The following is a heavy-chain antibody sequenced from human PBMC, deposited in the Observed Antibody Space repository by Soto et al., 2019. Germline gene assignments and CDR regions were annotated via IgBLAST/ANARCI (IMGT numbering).Heavy chain of an antibody. Sequence: QVQLVQSGAEVKKPGASVKLSCRTSGYTFTHYYIHWVRQAPGQGLEWLAIINPASGSTNYAQDFQGRLTLTMDPSTTTVYMELSGLRGEGTAIFYCARDLAAGDYWGQGTLVTVSS. J-gene: IGHJ4*02. D-gene: IGHD6-13*01. CDR2: INPASGST. V-gene: IGHV1-46*01. CDR1: GYTFTHYY. CDR3: ARDLAAGDY.